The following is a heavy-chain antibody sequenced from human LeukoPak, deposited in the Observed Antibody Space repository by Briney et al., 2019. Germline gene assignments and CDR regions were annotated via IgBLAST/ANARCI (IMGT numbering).Heavy chain of an antibody. D-gene: IGHD3-9*01. J-gene: IGHJ4*02. V-gene: IGHV3-23*01. Sequence: GSLRLSCAASGFTFSSYAMSWVRQAPGKGLEWVSAISGSGGSTYYADSVKGRFTISRDNSKNTLYLQMNSLRAEDTAVYYCAKDLGLRYFDWLLSSFDYWGQGTLVTVSS. CDR2: ISGSGGST. CDR3: AKDLGLRYFDWLLSSFDY. CDR1: GFTFSSYA.